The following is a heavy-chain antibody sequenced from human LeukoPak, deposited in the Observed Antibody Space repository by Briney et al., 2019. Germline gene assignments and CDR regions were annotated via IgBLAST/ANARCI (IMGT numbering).Heavy chain of an antibody. CDR3: AKDGSSNWYGWFDP. J-gene: IGHJ5*02. V-gene: IGHV3-23*01. CDR2: ISGSGSST. CDR1: GFTFSSYW. Sequence: GGSLRLSCAASGFTFSSYWMLWARQAPGKGLEWVSGISGSGSSTYYADSVKGRFTISRDKSKNTLYLQMNSLRAEDTAIYYCAKDGSSNWYGWFDPWGQGTLVTVSS. D-gene: IGHD6-13*01.